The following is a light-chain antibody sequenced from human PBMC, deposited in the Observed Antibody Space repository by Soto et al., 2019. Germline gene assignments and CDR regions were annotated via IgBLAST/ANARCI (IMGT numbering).Light chain of an antibody. CDR1: SSDVGDYKY. CDR2: EVS. Sequence: QSALTQPPSASGSPGQSVTISCTGTSSDVGDYKYVSWYQQYPGKAPKLMIYEVSKRPSGVPDRFSGSKSGNTASLTVSGLQAEDAADYYCTSYAGSNIWVFGGGTKLTVL. CDR3: TSYAGSNIWV. V-gene: IGLV2-8*01. J-gene: IGLJ3*02.